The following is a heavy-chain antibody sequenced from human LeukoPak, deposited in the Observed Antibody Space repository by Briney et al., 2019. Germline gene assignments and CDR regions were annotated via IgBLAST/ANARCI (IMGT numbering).Heavy chain of an antibody. Sequence: PGGSLRLSCAASGFTFSSYAMSWVRQAPGKGLEWVSAISGSGGSTYYADSVKGRFTISRDNSKNTLYLQMSSLRAEDTAVYYCAKMTYNFLHYFDYWGQGTLVTVSS. CDR3: AKMTYNFLHYFDY. CDR2: ISGSGGST. J-gene: IGHJ4*02. CDR1: GFTFSSYA. D-gene: IGHD5-24*01. V-gene: IGHV3-23*01.